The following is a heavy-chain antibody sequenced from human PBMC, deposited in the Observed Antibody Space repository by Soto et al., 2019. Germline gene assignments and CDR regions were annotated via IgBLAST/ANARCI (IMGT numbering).Heavy chain of an antibody. Sequence: GGSLRLSCAASGFTFSSYGMHWVRQAPGKGLEWVAVIWYDGSNKYYADSVKGRFTISRDNSKNTLYLQMNSLRAEDTAVYYCARDRRWGSYYYMDVWGKGTTVTVSS. CDR1: GFTFSSYG. CDR2: IWYDGSNK. V-gene: IGHV3-33*01. J-gene: IGHJ6*03. CDR3: ARDRRWGSYYYMDV. D-gene: IGHD1-26*01.